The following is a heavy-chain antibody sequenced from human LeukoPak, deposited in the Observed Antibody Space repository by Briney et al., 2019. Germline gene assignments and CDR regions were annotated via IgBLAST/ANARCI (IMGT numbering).Heavy chain of an antibody. D-gene: IGHD2-2*02. V-gene: IGHV3-7*01. Sequence: GGSLRLSXVASGFTFSSYWMSWVRQAPGKGLEWVANIRQDGSEKYYVDSVKGRFTISRDNAKNSLFLQMNSLRAEDTAVYYCARGWGDCTTVSCYTGGDVFDMWGQGTMVTVSS. CDR1: GFTFSSYW. J-gene: IGHJ3*02. CDR3: ARGWGDCTTVSCYTGGDVFDM. CDR2: IRQDGSEK.